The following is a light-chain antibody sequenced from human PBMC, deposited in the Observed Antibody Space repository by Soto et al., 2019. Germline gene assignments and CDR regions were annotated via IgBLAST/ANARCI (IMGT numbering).Light chain of an antibody. J-gene: IGKJ5*01. CDR1: QGISNY. CDR3: QNYNSAPIT. V-gene: IGKV1-27*01. Sequence: DNQMSQSPASLSAPVGDRVTITCRASQGISNYLAWYQQKPGKVPKLLIYAASTLQSGVPSRFSGSGSGTDFTLTISSLQPGDVATYYCQNYNSAPITFGQGTRLAIK. CDR2: AAS.